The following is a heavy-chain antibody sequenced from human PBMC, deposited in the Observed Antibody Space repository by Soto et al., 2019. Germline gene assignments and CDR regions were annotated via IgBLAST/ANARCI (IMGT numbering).Heavy chain of an antibody. CDR1: GGSITNRIYY. CDR2: IYYSGST. V-gene: IGHV4-39*01. J-gene: IGHJ4*02. CDR3: ARRSSSAWFFDY. Sequence: LSLTCTVSGGSITNRIYYWGWIRQPPGKGLEWIGTIYYSGSTYFNPSLKSRVTMSVDTSTNQFSLKLTSVTAADTGVYYCARRSSSAWFFDYWGQGTRVTVS. D-gene: IGHD6-19*01.